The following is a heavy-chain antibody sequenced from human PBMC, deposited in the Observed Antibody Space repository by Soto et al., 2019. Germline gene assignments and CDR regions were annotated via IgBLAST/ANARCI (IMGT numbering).Heavy chain of an antibody. CDR3: TKKGQYHDSSACGRDCYMDV. CDR2: IYWDDQK. CDR1: GFSFTTYGVG. J-gene: IGHJ6*04. Sequence: QITLKESGPTLVKPTQTLTLTCTFSGFSFTTYGVGVGWIRQAPGKAPEWLAIIYWDDQKTFRSSLESRLTIPKDTSKDQVVLTITNMDPVDTATYYCTKKGQYHDSSACGRDCYMDVWGKGTTVTVSS. V-gene: IGHV2-5*02. D-gene: IGHD2-2*01.